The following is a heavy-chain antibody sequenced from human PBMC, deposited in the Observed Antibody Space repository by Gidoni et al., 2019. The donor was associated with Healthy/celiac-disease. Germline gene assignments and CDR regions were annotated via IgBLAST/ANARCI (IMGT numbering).Heavy chain of an antibody. CDR2: IWYDGSNK. V-gene: IGHV3-33*01. J-gene: IGHJ6*02. CDR1: GFTIRSYG. Sequence: QVQLVESGGGVVQPGRSLRLSCAASGFTIRSYGMHWVRQAPGKGLEWVAVIWYDGSNKYYADSVKGRFTISRDNSKNTLYLQMNSLRAEDTAVYYCAREPAMVADYYYYGMDVWGQGTTVTVSS. CDR3: AREPAMVADYYYYGMDV. D-gene: IGHD5-18*01.